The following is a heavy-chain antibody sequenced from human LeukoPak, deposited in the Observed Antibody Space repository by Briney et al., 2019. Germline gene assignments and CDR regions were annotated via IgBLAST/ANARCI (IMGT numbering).Heavy chain of an antibody. CDR1: GYTLTELS. CDR2: FDPEDGET. J-gene: IGHJ5*02. V-gene: IGHV1-24*01. Sequence: ASVKVSCKVSGYTLTELSMHWVRQAPGKGLEWMGGFDPEDGETIYAQKFQGRVTMTEDTSTSTAYMELRSLRSDDTAVYYCARALGTIFGTFNWFDPWGQGTLVTVSS. D-gene: IGHD3-3*01. CDR3: ARALGTIFGTFNWFDP.